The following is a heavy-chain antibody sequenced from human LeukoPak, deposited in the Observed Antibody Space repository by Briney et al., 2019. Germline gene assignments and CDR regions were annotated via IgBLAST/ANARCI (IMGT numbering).Heavy chain of an antibody. V-gene: IGHV4-39*01. CDR1: GGSISSGSYY. CDR2: IYSSDGST. D-gene: IGHD1-26*01. J-gene: IGHJ4*02. Sequence: SETLSLTCTVSGGSISSGSYYWGWIRQPPGKGLEWIGSIYSSDGSTYYNPSLKSRVTISVDTSKNQFSLKLSSVTAADTAVYYCARCEVVGARRRFDYWGQGTLVTVSS. CDR3: ARCEVVGARRRFDY.